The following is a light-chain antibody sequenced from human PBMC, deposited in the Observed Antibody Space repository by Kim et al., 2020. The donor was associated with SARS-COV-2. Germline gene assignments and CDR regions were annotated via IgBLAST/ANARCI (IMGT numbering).Light chain of an antibody. CDR3: QSYDFSLSGVV. CDR1: RSNIGAGYD. CDR2: GNN. Sequence: VPLSCTGSRSNIGAGYDVHWYQHLPGTAPKLLIYGNNNRPSGGSDRFSGSKSGTSASLAITGLQTEDEADYYCQSYDFSLSGVVFGGGTQLTVL. V-gene: IGLV1-40*01. J-gene: IGLJ2*01.